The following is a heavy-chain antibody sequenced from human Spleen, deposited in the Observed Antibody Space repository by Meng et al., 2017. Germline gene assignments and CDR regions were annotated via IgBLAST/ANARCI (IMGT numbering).Heavy chain of an antibody. D-gene: IGHD2-21*02. Sequence: ASVKVSCKASGGTFSSYAISWVRQAPGQGLEWMGIINPSGGSTSYAQKFQGRVTMTRDTSTSTVYMELSSLRSEDTAVYYCARDLGTPMTAINYNYYGMDVWGQGTTVTVSS. CDR2: INPSGGST. V-gene: IGHV1-46*01. CDR1: GGTFSSYA. CDR3: ARDLGTPMTAINYNYYGMDV. J-gene: IGHJ6*02.